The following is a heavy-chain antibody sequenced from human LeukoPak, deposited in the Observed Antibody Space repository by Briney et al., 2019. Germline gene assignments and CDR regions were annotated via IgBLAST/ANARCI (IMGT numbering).Heavy chain of an antibody. CDR1: GYTFTSYD. CDR2: MNPNSGNT. CDR3: ARVGTMVRGVTSPCLRDCYFHD. D-gene: IGHD3-10*01. Sequence: GASVKVSCKASGYTFTSYDINWVRQATGQGLEWMGWMNPNSGNTGYAQKFQGRVTMTRDTSTSTVYMELSSLRSEDTAVYYCARVGTMVRGVTSPCLRDCYFHDWGQGTLVTVSS. J-gene: IGHJ4*02. V-gene: IGHV1-8*02.